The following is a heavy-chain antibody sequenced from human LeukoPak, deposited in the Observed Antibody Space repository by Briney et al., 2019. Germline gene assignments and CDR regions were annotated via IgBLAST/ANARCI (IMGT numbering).Heavy chain of an antibody. V-gene: IGHV3-53*01. CDR3: ARDRSSAWGLGY. J-gene: IGHJ4*02. Sequence: PGGSLRLSCAASGFTVSSNYMSWVRQAPGKGLEWVSVIYSGGSTYYADSVKGRFTISRDNSKNTLYLQMNSLRAEDTAVYYCARDRSSAWGLGYWGQGTLVTVSS. CDR2: IYSGGST. D-gene: IGHD6-19*01. CDR1: GFTVSSNY.